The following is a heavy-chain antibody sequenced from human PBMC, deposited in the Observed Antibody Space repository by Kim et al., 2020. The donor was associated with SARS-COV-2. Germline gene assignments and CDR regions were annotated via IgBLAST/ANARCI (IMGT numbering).Heavy chain of an antibody. Sequence: SETLSLTCTLSGSSLSLGYYWGWVRQSPGKELEWLGSISHGGNTYYNLSLKNRLTISVDTSKKQFSLKVTSVTAADTAIYYCARQLIGAWFNFDLWGQGT. CDR3: ARQLIGAWFNFDL. CDR2: ISHGGNT. D-gene: IGHD2-2*01. J-gene: IGHJ3*01. CDR1: GSSLSLGYY. V-gene: IGHV4-38-2*02.